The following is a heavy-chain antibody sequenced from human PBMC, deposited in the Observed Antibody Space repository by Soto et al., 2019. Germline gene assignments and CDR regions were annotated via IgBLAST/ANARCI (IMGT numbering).Heavy chain of an antibody. V-gene: IGHV1-2*02. Sequence: QLHLVQSGAVVKKPGASVTVSCSASGYPVTAYYMHWVRQAPGRGLEWMGGINPATGAAKYTQTFQGRVTMTRDTPTRTVFMELGGLTSEDTAVFYWARGGGVGVAGSAAFDMWGQGTLVTVSS. J-gene: IGHJ3*02. D-gene: IGHD3-3*01. CDR1: GYPVTAYY. CDR3: ARGGGVGVAGSAAFDM. CDR2: INPATGAA.